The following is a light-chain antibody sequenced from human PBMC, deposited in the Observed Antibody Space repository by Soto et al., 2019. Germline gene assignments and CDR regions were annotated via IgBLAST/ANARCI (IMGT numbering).Light chain of an antibody. CDR2: EVN. V-gene: IGLV2-8*01. CDR1: SSDVGAYNS. J-gene: IGLJ3*02. CDR3: HSHGGSNNFWV. Sequence: QSVLTQPPSASGSPGQSVTLSCTGTSSDVGAYNSVSWYQQHPGTAPRLMMYEVNKRPSGVPDRCSGSKSGNMASLTVSGLQAEDEADYYCHSHGGSNNFWVFGGGTKVTVL.